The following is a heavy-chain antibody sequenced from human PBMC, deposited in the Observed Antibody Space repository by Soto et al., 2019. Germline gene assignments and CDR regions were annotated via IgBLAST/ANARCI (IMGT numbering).Heavy chain of an antibody. J-gene: IGHJ4*02. D-gene: IGHD4-17*01. CDR1: GFTFSSFD. CDR3: ARRAVTTYHFFDY. Sequence: GGSLSLSCSTSGFTFSSFDMDWVRPAPGKGLEWVSSIHRASTYIYYADSVRGRFTISRDNAKSSLYLQMNSLTVEDTAVYYCARRAVTTYHFFDYWGQGALVTVSS. CDR2: IHRASTYI. V-gene: IGHV3-21*06.